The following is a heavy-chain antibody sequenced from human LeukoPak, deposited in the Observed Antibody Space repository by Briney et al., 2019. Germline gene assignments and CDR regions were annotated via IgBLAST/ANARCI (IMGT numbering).Heavy chain of an antibody. CDR2: INSDGSST. D-gene: IGHD6-13*01. Sequence: GGSLRLSCAASGFSSSNHWMHWVRQVPGKGLVWVSRINSDGSSTTYADSVKGRFTISRDNAKNTLYLQMNSLRDEDTAVYYCTREVSQSSSWDWEFDYWGQGTQVTVSS. J-gene: IGHJ4*02. CDR1: GFSSSNHW. CDR3: TREVSQSSSWDWEFDY. V-gene: IGHV3-74*03.